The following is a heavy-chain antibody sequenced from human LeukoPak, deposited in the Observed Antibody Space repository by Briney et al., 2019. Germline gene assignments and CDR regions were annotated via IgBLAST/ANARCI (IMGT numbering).Heavy chain of an antibody. CDR3: ARGTDYYDSSGYDY. CDR2: ISAYNGNT. J-gene: IGHJ4*02. Sequence: ASVKVSCKASGYTFTSYGISWVRQAPGQGLEWMGWISAYNGNTNYAQKLQGRVTMTTDTSTSTAYMELRSLRSDDTAVYYWARGTDYYDSSGYDYWGQGTLVTVSS. CDR1: GYTFTSYG. V-gene: IGHV1-18*01. D-gene: IGHD3-22*01.